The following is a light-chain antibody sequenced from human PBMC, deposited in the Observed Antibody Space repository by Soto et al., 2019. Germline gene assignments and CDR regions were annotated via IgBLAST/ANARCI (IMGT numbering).Light chain of an antibody. J-gene: IGLJ2*01. CDR3: SSYTSSSTRVV. V-gene: IGLV2-14*01. CDR1: SSYVGGYNY. CDR2: DVS. Sequence: QSALTQPASVSGSPGQSITISCTGTSSYVGGYNYVSWYQQHPGKAPKLMIYDVSNRPSGVSNRFSGSKSGNTASLTISGLQAEDEADYYCSSYTSSSTRVVFGGGTQLTVL.